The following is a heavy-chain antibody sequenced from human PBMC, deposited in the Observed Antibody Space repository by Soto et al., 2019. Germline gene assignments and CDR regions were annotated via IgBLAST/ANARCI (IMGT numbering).Heavy chain of an antibody. CDR2: TNYSGST. J-gene: IGHJ4*02. CDR1: GGSISSYY. CDR3: ARGGGYHDY. D-gene: IGHD1-26*01. Sequence: SETLSLTCTVSGGSISSYYWNWIRQPPGKGLEWIGYTNYSGSTNYSPSLKSRVTISVDTSKNQFSLKLTSVTAADTAVYYCARGGGYHDYWGQGTMVTVSS. V-gene: IGHV4-59*01.